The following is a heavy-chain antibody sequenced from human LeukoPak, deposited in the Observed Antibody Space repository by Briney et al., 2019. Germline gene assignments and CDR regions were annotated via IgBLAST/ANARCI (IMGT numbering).Heavy chain of an antibody. J-gene: IGHJ4*02. V-gene: IGHV3-15*01. CDR2: IKSKTDGGTT. CDR3: TTNYDILTGYRFDY. D-gene: IGHD3-9*01. CDR1: GFTFSNAW. Sequence: PGGSLRLSCAASGFTFSNAWMSWVRQAPGKGLEWVGRIKSKTDGGTTDYAAPVKGRFTISRDDSKNTLYLQMNSLKTEDTAVYYCTTNYDILTGYRFDYWGQGTLVTVSS.